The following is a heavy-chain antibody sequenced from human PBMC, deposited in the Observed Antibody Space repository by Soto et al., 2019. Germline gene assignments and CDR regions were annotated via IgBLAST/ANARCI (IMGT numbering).Heavy chain of an antibody. D-gene: IGHD5-12*01. CDR3: GRASASGYDFYGEYGGVY. Sequence: QVQLVQSGAEVKKPGSSVKVSCKASGGTFSSYAISWVRQAPGQGLEWMGGIIPIFGTANYAQKFQGRVTITADKSTSTAYMELSSLRSEDTDVYDCGRASASGYDFYGEYGGVYCCQGTLVTVSS. V-gene: IGHV1-69*06. CDR1: GGTFSSYA. J-gene: IGHJ4*02. CDR2: IIPIFGTA.